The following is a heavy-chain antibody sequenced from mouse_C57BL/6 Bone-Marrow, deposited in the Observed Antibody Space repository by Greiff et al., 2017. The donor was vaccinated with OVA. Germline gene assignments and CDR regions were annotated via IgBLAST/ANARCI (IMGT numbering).Heavy chain of an antibody. CDR2: IDPSDSYT. CDR3: ARDEGGGGLLPDY. D-gene: IGHD3-1*01. J-gene: IGHJ2*01. CDR1: GYTFTSYW. V-gene: IGHV1-69*01. Sequence: QVQLQQPGAELVMPGASVKLSCKASGYTFTSYWMHWVKQRPGQGLEWIGEIDPSDSYTNYNEKFKGKSTLTVDKSSSTAYMQRSSLTSEDSAVYYCARDEGGGGLLPDYWGQGTTLTVSS.